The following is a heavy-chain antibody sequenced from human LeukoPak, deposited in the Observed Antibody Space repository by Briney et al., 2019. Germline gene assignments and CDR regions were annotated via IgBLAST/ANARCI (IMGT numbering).Heavy chain of an antibody. J-gene: IGHJ5*02. V-gene: IGHV3-23*01. D-gene: IGHD1-26*01. Sequence: PGGSLRLSCAASGFTFSSYAMNWVRQAPGMGLEWVSRISGSGGSTYYADSVKGRFTLSRDNSKNSLYLQMNSLRAEDTAVYYCARVSIRSGSYKNWFDPWGQGTLVTVSS. CDR2: ISGSGGST. CDR1: GFTFSSYA. CDR3: ARVSIRSGSYKNWFDP.